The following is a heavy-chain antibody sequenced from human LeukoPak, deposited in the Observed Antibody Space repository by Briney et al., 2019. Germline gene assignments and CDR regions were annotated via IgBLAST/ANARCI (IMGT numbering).Heavy chain of an antibody. CDR1: GFTFSSHA. Sequence: TGGSLRLSCAASGFTFSSHAMHWVRQAPGKGLEWVAVISYDGSNKYYADSVKGRFTISRDNSRNTLYLQMNSLRGEDTAVYYCAKDRSSSWYFDYWGQGTLVTVSS. CDR3: AKDRSSSWYFDY. D-gene: IGHD6-13*01. V-gene: IGHV3-30-3*01. CDR2: ISYDGSNK. J-gene: IGHJ4*02.